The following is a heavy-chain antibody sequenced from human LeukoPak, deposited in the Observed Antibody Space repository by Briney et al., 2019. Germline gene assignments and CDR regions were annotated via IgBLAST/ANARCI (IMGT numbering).Heavy chain of an antibody. CDR3: AAALRSGWYQPFDY. V-gene: IGHV5-51*01. CDR2: IYPGGSDS. CDR1: GYSFTGYW. Sequence: GESLKISCKGSGYSFTGYWIGGVRQMPGKGLEWMGIIYPGGSDSRYSPSFQGQVTLSADTSISTAYLQWSSLKASDTAMYYCAAALRSGWYQPFDYWGQGTLVTISS. D-gene: IGHD6-19*01. J-gene: IGHJ4*02.